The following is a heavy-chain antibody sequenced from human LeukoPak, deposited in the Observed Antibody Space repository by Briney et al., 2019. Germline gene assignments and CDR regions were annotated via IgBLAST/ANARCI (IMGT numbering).Heavy chain of an antibody. D-gene: IGHD6-19*01. V-gene: IGHV4-4*02. J-gene: IGHJ4*02. Sequence: SETLSLTCAVSGGSISSSTWWSWVRQPPRKGLEWIGEINHSGSTDYNPSLKSRVTISVDKSNNQFSLKLNSVTAADTAVYYCARKQWLAVADWGQGTLVTVSS. CDR3: ARKQWLAVAD. CDR1: GGSISSSTW. CDR2: INHSGST.